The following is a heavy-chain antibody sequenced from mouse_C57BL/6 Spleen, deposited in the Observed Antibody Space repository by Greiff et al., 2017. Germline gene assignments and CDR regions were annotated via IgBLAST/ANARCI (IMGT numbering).Heavy chain of an antibody. Sequence: EVKVEESGPGLVKPSQSLSLTCSVTGYSITSGYYWNWNRQFPGNKLEWMGYITYDGSNNYNPSLKNRISITRDTSKNHFFLKLNSVTTEDTATYYCARDEIPFHYYGSSYWYFDVWGTGTTVTVSS. CDR2: ITYDGSN. V-gene: IGHV3-6*01. CDR1: GYSITSGYY. CDR3: ARDEIPFHYYGSSYWYFDV. J-gene: IGHJ1*03. D-gene: IGHD1-1*01.